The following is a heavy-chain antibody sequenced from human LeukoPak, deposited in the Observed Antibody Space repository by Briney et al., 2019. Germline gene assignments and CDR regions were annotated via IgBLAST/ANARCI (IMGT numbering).Heavy chain of an antibody. CDR1: GGSISSSSYY. Sequence: PSETLSLTCTVSGGSISSSSYYWGWIRQPPGKGLEWIGSIYYSGSTYYNPSLKSRVTISVDTSKNQFSLKLSSVTAADTAVYYCARDRLIVGATGRGRAIDYWGQGTLVTVSS. CDR2: IYYSGST. D-gene: IGHD1-26*01. V-gene: IGHV4-39*07. J-gene: IGHJ4*02. CDR3: ARDRLIVGATGRGRAIDY.